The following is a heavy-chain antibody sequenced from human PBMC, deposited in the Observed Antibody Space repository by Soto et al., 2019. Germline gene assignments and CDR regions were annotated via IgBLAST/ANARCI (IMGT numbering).Heavy chain of an antibody. CDR1: GGSISSYY. CDR2: IYYSGST. J-gene: IGHJ4*02. CDR3: AGGRWIRSSFEY. V-gene: IGHV4-59*12. D-gene: IGHD5-18*01. Sequence: PLATLSLTCTLSGGSISSYYWSWIRQPPWKGQERVRYIYYSGSTNYNPSLKRGVTISVDTSKIQFSLKLSSVTAADTAVYSCAGGRWIRSSFEYWGQGTLDPVSS.